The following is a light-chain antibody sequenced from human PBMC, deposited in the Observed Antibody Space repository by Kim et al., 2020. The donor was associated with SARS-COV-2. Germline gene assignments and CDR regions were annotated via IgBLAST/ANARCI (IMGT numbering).Light chain of an antibody. V-gene: IGLV2-23*01. J-gene: IGLJ3*02. CDR1: SSDVVSYNL. Sequence: PGKPITISCTGTSSDVVSYNLVSWNEQHAGKAPRLMIYEGSKRPSGVSNRFSASKSGNTASLTISGLQAEDEADYYCCSYAGSYWVFGGGTKLTVL. CDR3: CSYAGSYWV. CDR2: EGS.